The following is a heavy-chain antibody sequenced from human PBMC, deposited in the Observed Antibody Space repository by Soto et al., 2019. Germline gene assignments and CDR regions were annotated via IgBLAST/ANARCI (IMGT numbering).Heavy chain of an antibody. CDR2: ISSDGGHR. CDR3: AKDGGSVVPGSVDY. CDR1: GFTFGSYG. V-gene: IGHV3-30*18. Sequence: GGSLRLSCAASGFTFGSYGMHWVRQAPGKGLEWVAVISSDGGHRFYADSVKGRFTISRDNSKNTLFLQMLSLRVEDTAAYSCAKDGGSVVPGSVDYWGQGTLVTVS. J-gene: IGHJ4*02. D-gene: IGHD3-10*01.